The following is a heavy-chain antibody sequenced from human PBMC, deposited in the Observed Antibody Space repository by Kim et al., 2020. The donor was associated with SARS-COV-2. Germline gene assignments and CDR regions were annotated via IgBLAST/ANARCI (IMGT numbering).Heavy chain of an antibody. J-gene: IGHJ4*02. CDR2: IKSKTDGGTT. V-gene: IGHV3-15*01. D-gene: IGHD3-16*02. Sequence: GGSLRLSCAASGFTFSNAWMSWVRQAPGKGLEWVGRIKSKTDGGTTDYAAPVKGRFTISRDDSKNTLYLQMNSLKTEDTAVYYCTTEAYDYVWGSYRHPYWGQGTLVTVSS. CDR1: GFTFSNAW. CDR3: TTEAYDYVWGSYRHPY.